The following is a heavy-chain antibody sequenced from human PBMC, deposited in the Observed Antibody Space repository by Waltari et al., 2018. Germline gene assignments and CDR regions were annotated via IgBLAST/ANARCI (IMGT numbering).Heavy chain of an antibody. Sequence: LVHQGEEMNKPGHSEGVSCMASGFVLGILAISWMRQAPGQGLEWMGWISVQSGDTKFAQKFQDRLTMTRDTFTKTAYLELRSLTSDDTAVYYCGRDHGMTTTNFDYWGQGTLVTVSS. CDR1: GFVLGILA. V-gene: IGHV1-18*04. J-gene: IGHJ4*02. D-gene: IGHD1-1*01. CDR2: ISVQSGDT. CDR3: GRDHGMTTTNFDY.